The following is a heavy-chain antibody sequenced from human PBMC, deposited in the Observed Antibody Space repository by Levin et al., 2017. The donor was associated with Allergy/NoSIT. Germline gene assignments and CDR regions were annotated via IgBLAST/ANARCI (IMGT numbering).Heavy chain of an antibody. V-gene: IGHV1-24*01. CDR2: FDPENGET. Sequence: GASVKVSCKVSGYTLTDLSMHWVRQAPGKGLEWMGGFDPENGETIYAQKLQGRVTMTEDTSTDTAYLDLHSLRSEDSAVYYCATNQRYSYGHAYWGQGTLVTVSS. J-gene: IGHJ4*02. CDR1: GYTLTDLS. D-gene: IGHD5-18*01. CDR3: ATNQRYSYGHAY.